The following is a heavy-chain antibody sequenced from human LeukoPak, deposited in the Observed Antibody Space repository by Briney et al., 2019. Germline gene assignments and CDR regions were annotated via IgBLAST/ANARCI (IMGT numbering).Heavy chain of an antibody. V-gene: IGHV3-30*18. J-gene: IGHJ6*02. CDR1: GFTFSSYG. Sequence: PGGSLRLSCAASGFTFSSYGMRWVRQAPGKGLEWVAVISYDGSNKYYADSVKGRFTISRDNSKNTLYLQMNSLRAEDTAVYYCAKDRRGGNGMDVWGQGTTVTVSS. D-gene: IGHD2-15*01. CDR2: ISYDGSNK. CDR3: AKDRRGGNGMDV.